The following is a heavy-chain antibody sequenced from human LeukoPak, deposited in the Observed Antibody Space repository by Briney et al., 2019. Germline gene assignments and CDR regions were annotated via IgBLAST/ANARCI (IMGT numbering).Heavy chain of an antibody. CDR1: GGSFSGYY. V-gene: IGHV4-34*01. CDR3: ARGAIYYYYGMDV. Sequence: SETLSLTCAVYGGSFSGYYWSXXRXXPGKGLEWIGEINHSGSTNYNPSLKSRVTISVDTSKNQFSLKLSSVTAADTAVYYCARGAIYYYYGMDVWGQGTTVTVSS. CDR2: INHSGST. J-gene: IGHJ6*02.